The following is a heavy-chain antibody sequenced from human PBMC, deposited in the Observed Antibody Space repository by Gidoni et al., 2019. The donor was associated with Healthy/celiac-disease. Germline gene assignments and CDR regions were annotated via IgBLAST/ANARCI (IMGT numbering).Heavy chain of an antibody. Sequence: QVQLQQWGAGLLKPSETLSLTCAVYGGSFSGYYWSWLRQPPGKGLEWIGEINHSGSTNYNPSLKSRVTISVDTSKNQFSLKLSSVTAADTAVYYCARVARTHHLVPAATRFDPWGQGTLVTVSS. CDR3: ARVARTHHLVPAATRFDP. CDR2: INHSGST. V-gene: IGHV4-34*01. CDR1: GGSFSGYY. D-gene: IGHD2-2*01. J-gene: IGHJ5*02.